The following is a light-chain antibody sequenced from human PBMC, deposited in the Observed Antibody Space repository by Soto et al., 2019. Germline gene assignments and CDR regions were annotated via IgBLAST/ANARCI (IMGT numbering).Light chain of an antibody. V-gene: IGKV1-5*03. J-gene: IGKJ5*01. CDR2: KAS. CDR1: QSINSW. CDR3: QQYNSYPAT. Sequence: DIQMTQSPSTLSASVGDRVSITCRASQSINSWLAWYQQIPGRAPKLLIYKASILEGGVTSRFSGSGYGTEFTLTISSLQPDDFATYYCQQYNSYPATFGQGTRLEMK.